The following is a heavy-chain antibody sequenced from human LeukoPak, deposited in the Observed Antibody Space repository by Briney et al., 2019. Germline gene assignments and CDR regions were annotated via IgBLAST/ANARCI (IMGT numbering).Heavy chain of an antibody. CDR3: AELGITMIGGV. CDR1: GLSFSSYW. D-gene: IGHD3-10*02. Sequence: GGSLRLSCAASGLSFSSYWMSWVRQAPGKGLEWVANIKQDGSEKYYVDSVKGRFTISRDNAKNSLYLQMNSLRAEDTAVYYCAELGITMIGGVWGKGTTVTISS. V-gene: IGHV3-7*01. CDR2: IKQDGSEK. J-gene: IGHJ6*04.